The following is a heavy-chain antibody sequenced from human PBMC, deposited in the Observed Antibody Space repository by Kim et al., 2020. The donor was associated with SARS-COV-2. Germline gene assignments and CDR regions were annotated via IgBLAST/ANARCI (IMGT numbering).Heavy chain of an antibody. J-gene: IGHJ4*02. D-gene: IGHD2-2*01. V-gene: IGHV3-33*05. CDR2: ISYDGSNK. CDR3: ARAVCSSTSCSYLDY. Sequence: GRSLRLSCAASGFTFSSYGMHWVRQAPGKGLEWVAVISYDGSNKYYADSVKGRFTISRDNSKNTLYLQMNSLRAEDTAVYYCARAVCSSTSCSYLDYWGQGTLVTVSS. CDR1: GFTFSSYG.